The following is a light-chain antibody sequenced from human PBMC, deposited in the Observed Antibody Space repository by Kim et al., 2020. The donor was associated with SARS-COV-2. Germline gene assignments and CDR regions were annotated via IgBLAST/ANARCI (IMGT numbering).Light chain of an antibody. CDR3: QAWESNTVT. CDR2: QDN. Sequence: SYELTQPPSVSVSPGQTASITCSGHRLGDKYVGWYQQKPGQSPVMVIYQDNKRPSGIPERFSGSNSGNTATLTISGTQAMDEADYYCQAWESNTVTFGGGIKLTVL. J-gene: IGLJ2*01. V-gene: IGLV3-1*01. CDR1: RLGDKY.